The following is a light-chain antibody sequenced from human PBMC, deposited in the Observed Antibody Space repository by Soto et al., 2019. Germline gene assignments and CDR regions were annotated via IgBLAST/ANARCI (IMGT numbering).Light chain of an antibody. CDR3: QHYHSSPWT. CDR2: KAS. J-gene: IGKJ1*01. V-gene: IGKV1-5*03. CDR1: QSINNY. Sequence: DIQLTQSPSTLSASVGDRVTITCRASQSINNYLAWYQQKPGKAPKLLIYKASSLESEVPSRFSGSGSGTEFTLTISSLQPDDFATYYCQHYHSSPWTFGQGTKV.